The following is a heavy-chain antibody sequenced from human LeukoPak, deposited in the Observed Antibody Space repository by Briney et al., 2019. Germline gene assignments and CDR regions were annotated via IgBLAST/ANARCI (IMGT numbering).Heavy chain of an antibody. CDR3: ARDRYSSSIGWFDP. V-gene: IGHV3-33*01. J-gene: IGHJ5*02. CDR1: GFTFSSYG. CDR2: IWYDGSNK. Sequence: PGRSLRLSCAASGFTFSSYGMHWVRQAPGKGLEWVAVIWYDGSNKYYAASVKGRFTISRDNSKNTLYLQMNSLRAEDTAVYYCARDRYSSSIGWFDPWGQGTLVTVSS. D-gene: IGHD6-6*01.